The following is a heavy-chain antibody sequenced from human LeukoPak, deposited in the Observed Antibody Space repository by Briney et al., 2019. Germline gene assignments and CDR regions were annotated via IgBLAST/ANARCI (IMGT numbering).Heavy chain of an antibody. Sequence: PSETLSLTCGVSGGSLTSTNWWTWVRQPPGKGLEWIGEVHLDGRTNYNPSLKSRLTMSVDLSENHISLKLTSVTAADTAVYYCAREGGFFRPLDYSGQGTLVTVSS. D-gene: IGHD3-3*01. CDR2: VHLDGRT. J-gene: IGHJ4*02. CDR3: AREGGFFRPLDY. CDR1: GGSLTSTNW. V-gene: IGHV4-4*02.